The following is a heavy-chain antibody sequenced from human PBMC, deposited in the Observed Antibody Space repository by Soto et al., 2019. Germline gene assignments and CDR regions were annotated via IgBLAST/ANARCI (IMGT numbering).Heavy chain of an antibody. J-gene: IGHJ4*01. CDR1: GDSISNYY. Sequence: SETLSLTCTVSGDSISNYYCSWIRQSPGKGLEWIGYIYYSGSTNYNPSLKSRVTISIDKSKNQFSLKLTSVTAADTAVYYCAKANSGYGSFDYWGHGTLVTVSS. CDR3: AKANSGYGSFDY. V-gene: IGHV4-59*01. D-gene: IGHD5-12*01. CDR2: IYYSGST.